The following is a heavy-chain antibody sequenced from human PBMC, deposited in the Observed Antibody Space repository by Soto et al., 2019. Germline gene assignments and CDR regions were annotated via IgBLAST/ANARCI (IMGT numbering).Heavy chain of an antibody. CDR2: ISGSGGST. D-gene: IGHD2-15*01. Sequence: PGGSLRLSCAASGFTFSSYAMSWVRQAPGKGLEWVSAISGSGGSTYYADSVKGRFTISRDNSKNTLYLQMNSLRAEDTAVYYCAKRYCSGGSCYGPYYYYGMDVWGQGTTVTVSS. CDR3: AKRYCSGGSCYGPYYYYGMDV. CDR1: GFTFSSYA. J-gene: IGHJ6*02. V-gene: IGHV3-23*01.